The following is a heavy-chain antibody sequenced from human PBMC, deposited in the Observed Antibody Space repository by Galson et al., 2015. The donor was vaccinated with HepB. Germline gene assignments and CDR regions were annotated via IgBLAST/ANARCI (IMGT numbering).Heavy chain of an antibody. CDR2: IYPGDSDA. D-gene: IGHD2-21*01. CDR3: AIAGRGDYYYYGIHV. J-gene: IGHJ6*02. V-gene: IGHV5-51*01. CDR1: GYTFSNYW. Sequence: QSGAEVTKPGVSLKISCKGSGYTFSNYWIGWVRQMPGKGLEWMGIIYPGDSDARYSPSFQGQVTILVNKSINTAYLQWSSLKASDTAMYYCAIAGRGDYYYYGIHVWGQGTTVTVSS.